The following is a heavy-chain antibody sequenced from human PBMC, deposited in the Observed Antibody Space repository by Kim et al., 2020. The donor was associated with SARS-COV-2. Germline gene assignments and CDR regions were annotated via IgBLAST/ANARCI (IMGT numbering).Heavy chain of an antibody. V-gene: IGHV1-8*02. CDR1: GYTFTSFD. Sequence: ASVKVSCKASGYTFTSFDINWVRQAAGQGLEWMGLINTNTGHTGYAQKFQGRVSMTRNTSISTAYMELSSLRSDDAAVYFCAIGLGQWLALYWSQGTQVT. J-gene: IGHJ4*02. CDR2: INTNTGHT. D-gene: IGHD6-19*01. CDR3: AIGLGQWLALY.